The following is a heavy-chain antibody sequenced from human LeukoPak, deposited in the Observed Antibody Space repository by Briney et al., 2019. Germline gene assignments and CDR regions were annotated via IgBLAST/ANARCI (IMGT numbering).Heavy chain of an antibody. D-gene: IGHD4/OR15-4a*01. CDR3: ARPTKELSFDY. J-gene: IGHJ4*02. Sequence: PSETLSLTCTVSGGSISSSSYYWGWIRQPPGKGLEWIGSIYYSGSTYYNPSLKSRVTISVDTSKNQFSLKLSSVTAADTAVYYCARPTKELSFDYWGQGTLVTVSS. CDR2: IYYSGST. CDR1: GGSISSSSYY. V-gene: IGHV4-39*07.